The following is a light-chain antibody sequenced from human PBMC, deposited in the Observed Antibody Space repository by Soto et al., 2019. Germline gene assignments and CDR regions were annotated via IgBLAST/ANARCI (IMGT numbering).Light chain of an antibody. Sequence: QSVLTQPPSASGSPGQSVTISCTGTSSDVGGYNYVSWYQQHPGKAPKLMIYDVSKRPSGVSYRFSGSKSGNTASLTISGLQAEDEADYYCASYTSSSTYVXGTGTKVTVL. J-gene: IGLJ1*01. CDR1: SSDVGGYNY. CDR3: ASYTSSSTYV. V-gene: IGLV2-8*01. CDR2: DVS.